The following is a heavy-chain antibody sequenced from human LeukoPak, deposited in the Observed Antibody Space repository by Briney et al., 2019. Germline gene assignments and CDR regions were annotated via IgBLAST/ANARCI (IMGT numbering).Heavy chain of an antibody. CDR3: ARVSGYDWESFYDY. Sequence: SETLSLTCAVYGGSFSSYYWSWIRQPPGKGLEWIGYIYYSGSTNYNPSLKSRVTISVDTSKNQFSLKLNSVTAADTAVYYCARVSGYDWESFYDYWGQGTLVTVSA. V-gene: IGHV4-59*01. D-gene: IGHD5-12*01. CDR1: GGSFSSYY. J-gene: IGHJ4*02. CDR2: IYYSGST.